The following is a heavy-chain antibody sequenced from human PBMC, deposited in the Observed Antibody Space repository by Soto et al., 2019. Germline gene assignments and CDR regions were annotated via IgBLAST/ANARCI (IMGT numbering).Heavy chain of an antibody. CDR1: GGSISSGSYY. V-gene: IGHV4-39*01. CDR2: IYDSGST. CDR3: ARHGRKGGYDWHFIDY. Sequence: QLQLQESGPGLVKPSETLALTCTVSGGSISSGSYYWGWIRQPPGKGLEWIGSIYDSGSTYQNPSLRGRGTIAVDTSKNQFSLKLSSVTAADTAVYYCARHGRKGGYDWHFIDYWGQGTLVTVSS. D-gene: IGHD5-12*01. J-gene: IGHJ4*02.